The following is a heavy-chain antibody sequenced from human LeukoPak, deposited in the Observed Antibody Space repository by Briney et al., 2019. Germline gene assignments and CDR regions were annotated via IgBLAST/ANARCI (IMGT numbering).Heavy chain of an antibody. D-gene: IGHD1-26*01. J-gene: IGHJ4*02. CDR1: GYTFTGYY. Sequence: ASVKVSCKASGYTFTGYYMHWVRQAPGQGLEWMGWINPNSGGTNYAQKFQGRVTMTRDTSISTAYMELSRLRSDDTAVYSCARDSGSYYFTGDYWGQGTLVTVSS. CDR3: ARDSGSYYFTGDY. V-gene: IGHV1-2*02. CDR2: INPNSGGT.